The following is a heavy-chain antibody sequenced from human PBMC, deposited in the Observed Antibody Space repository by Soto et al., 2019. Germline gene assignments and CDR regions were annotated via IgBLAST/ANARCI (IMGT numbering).Heavy chain of an antibody. Sequence: QVQLQESGPGLVKPSETLSLSCIVSGGSINTYYWNWIRQPAGKGLEWIGRIYSSGATNYNPSLKIRDTMSLDTSENHFSLRLSSVTPADWAVYYYAIELKVVNDFEIWGQGSWSPSPQ. CDR3: AIELKVVNDFEI. V-gene: IGHV4-4*07. J-gene: IGHJ4*02. D-gene: IGHD2-15*01. CDR1: GGSINTYY. CDR2: IYSSGAT.